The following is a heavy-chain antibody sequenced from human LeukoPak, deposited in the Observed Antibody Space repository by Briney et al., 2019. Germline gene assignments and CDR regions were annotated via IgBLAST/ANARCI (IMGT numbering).Heavy chain of an antibody. V-gene: IGHV3-30*18. CDR2: ISYDGSNK. CDR3: AKDSLWFGELPRSWGYYFDY. CDR1: GFTFSSYG. J-gene: IGHJ4*02. D-gene: IGHD3-10*01. Sequence: GRSLRLSCAASGFTFSSYGMHWVRQAPGKGLEWVAVISYDGSNKYYADSVKGRFTISRDNSKNTLYLQMNSLRAEDTAVYYCAKDSLWFGELPRSWGYYFDYWGQGTLVTVSS.